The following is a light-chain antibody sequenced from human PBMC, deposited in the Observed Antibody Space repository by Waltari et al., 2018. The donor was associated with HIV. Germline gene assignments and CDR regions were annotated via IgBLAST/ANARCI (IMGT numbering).Light chain of an antibody. V-gene: IGLV2-14*03. J-gene: IGLJ2*01. Sequence: QSALTQPASVSGSPGQSITIYCTGTSSEVGGSNYVSSYPAHPGNAPKLMIYQPSNRPSRVSIRFSGSNTGNTASLTISGLQAEDESDYTCSSYTSSSTAVFGGGTKLTVL. CDR1: SSEVGGSNY. CDR3: SSYTSSSTAV. CDR2: QPS.